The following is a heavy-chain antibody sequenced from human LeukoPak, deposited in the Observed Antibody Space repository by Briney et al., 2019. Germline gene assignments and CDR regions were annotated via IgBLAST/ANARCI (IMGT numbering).Heavy chain of an antibody. CDR3: AKGTYYYDSSGPPDYFDY. V-gene: IGHV3-9*03. D-gene: IGHD3-22*01. Sequence: GGSLRLSCAASGFTFDDYAMHWVRQAPGKGLEWVSGISWNSGTIAYADSVKGRFTISRDNAKNSLHLQMNSLRAEDMALYYCAKGTYYYDSSGPPDYFDYWGQGTLVTVSS. J-gene: IGHJ4*02. CDR2: ISWNSGTI. CDR1: GFTFDDYA.